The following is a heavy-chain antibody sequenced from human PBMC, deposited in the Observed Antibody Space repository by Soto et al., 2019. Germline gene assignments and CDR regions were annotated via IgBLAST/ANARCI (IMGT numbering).Heavy chain of an antibody. CDR2: IYASGIT. CDR3: ASAPSKPGEPIWDVFDF. J-gene: IGHJ3*01. Sequence: QVHLQESGPGLVKPSETLSLTCTVSGGSISSYYWNWIRQPAGKGLEWIGRIYASGITNYNPSLKSRINMSIDTSKNQLSLKLSSVTAADTAVYYCASAPSKPGEPIWDVFDFWGQGTMVTVSS. CDR1: GGSISSYY. D-gene: IGHD1-26*01. V-gene: IGHV4-4*07.